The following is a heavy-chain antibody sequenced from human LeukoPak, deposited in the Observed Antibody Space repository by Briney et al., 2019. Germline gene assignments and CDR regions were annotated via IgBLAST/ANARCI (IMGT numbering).Heavy chain of an antibody. D-gene: IGHD3-10*01. J-gene: IGHJ6*02. V-gene: IGHV3-30*02. CDR1: GFTFSSYG. Sequence: PGGSLRLSCAASGFTFSSYGMHWVRQAPGKGLEWVAVIWYDGSNKYYADSVKGRFTISRDNSKNTLYLQMNSLRAEDTAVYYCAKDSPDRITMASYGMDVWGQGTTVTVSS. CDR2: IWYDGSNK. CDR3: AKDSPDRITMASYGMDV.